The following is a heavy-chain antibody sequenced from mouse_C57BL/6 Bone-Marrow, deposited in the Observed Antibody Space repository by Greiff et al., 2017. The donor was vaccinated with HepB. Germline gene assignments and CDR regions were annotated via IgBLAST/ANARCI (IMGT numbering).Heavy chain of an antibody. CDR3: ARKGPYVFIDY. CDR2: IYPSDSET. Sequence: QVQLQQPGAELVRPGSSVKLSCKASGYTFTSYWMDWVKQRPGQGLEWIGNIYPSDSETHYNQKFKDKATLTVDKSSSTAYMQLSSLTSEDSAVYYCARKGPYVFIDYWGQGTTLTVSS. D-gene: IGHD2-14*01. J-gene: IGHJ2*01. CDR1: GYTFTSYW. V-gene: IGHV1-61*01.